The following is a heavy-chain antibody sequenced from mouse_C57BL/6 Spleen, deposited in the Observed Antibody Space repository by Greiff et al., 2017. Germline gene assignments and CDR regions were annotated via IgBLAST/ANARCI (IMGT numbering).Heavy chain of an antibody. J-gene: IGHJ4*01. Sequence: EVMLVESGGGLVKPGGSLKLSCAASGFTFSDYGMHWVRQAPEKGLEWVAYISSGSSTIYYADTVKGRFTISRDNAKNTLFLQMTSLLSEDTAMYYCARTYGSTLYAMDYWGQGTSVTVSS. CDR2: ISSGSSTI. CDR1: GFTFSDYG. V-gene: IGHV5-17*01. D-gene: IGHD1-1*01. CDR3: ARTYGSTLYAMDY.